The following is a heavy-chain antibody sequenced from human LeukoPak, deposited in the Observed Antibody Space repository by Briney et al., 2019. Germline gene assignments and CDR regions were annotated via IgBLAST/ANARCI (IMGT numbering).Heavy chain of an antibody. CDR1: GYSIAHGFS. CDR3: ARVEVPRDINDWYFDL. J-gene: IGHJ2*01. CDR2: LYHSGTT. D-gene: IGHD2-15*01. V-gene: IGHV4-38-2*02. Sequence: SETLSLTSTVSGYSIAHGFSWAWIRQPPGGGLEWIGSLYHSGTTYYNTSLKSRISTSVDTSKNQFSLKLRLVTAADTAVYYCARVEVPRDINDWYFDLWGRGTLVTVSS.